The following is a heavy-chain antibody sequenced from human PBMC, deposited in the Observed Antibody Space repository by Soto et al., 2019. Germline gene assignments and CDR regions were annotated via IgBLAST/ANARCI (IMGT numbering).Heavy chain of an antibody. V-gene: IGHV3-23*01. CDR1: GFTFSIYT. D-gene: IGHD1-1*01. Sequence: GGSLRLSCPASGFTFSIYTMTWVRQAPGKGLEWVSTITDSGGSTDYADSVKGRFTISRDNSKSTLYLQMNNLRADDTAVYYCAKLYWNPRYFDYWGQGARVTVS. J-gene: IGHJ4*02. CDR3: AKLYWNPRYFDY. CDR2: ITDSGGST.